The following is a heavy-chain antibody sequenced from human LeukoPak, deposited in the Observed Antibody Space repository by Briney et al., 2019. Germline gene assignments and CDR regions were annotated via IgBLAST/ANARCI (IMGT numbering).Heavy chain of an antibody. Sequence: GGSLRLSCAPSGFTFNNYAMSWVRQAPGKGLEWVSAISAIGGATFYAASVKGRFTISRDNSKNTLYLQINSLRAEDTAVYYCARSTWYSSSWYYFDYWGRGTLLTVSS. CDR1: GFTFNNYA. J-gene: IGHJ4*02. D-gene: IGHD6-13*01. V-gene: IGHV3-23*01. CDR3: ARSTWYSSSWYYFDY. CDR2: ISAIGGAT.